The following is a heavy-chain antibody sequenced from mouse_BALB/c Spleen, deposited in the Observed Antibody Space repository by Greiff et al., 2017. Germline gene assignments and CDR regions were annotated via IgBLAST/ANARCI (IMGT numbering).Heavy chain of an antibody. V-gene: IGHV5-15*02. Sequence: EVMLVESGGGLVQPGGSRKLSCAASGFTFSDYGMAWVRQAPGKGPEWVAFISNLAYSIYYADTVTGRFTISRENAKNTLYLEMSSLRSEDTAMYYCARAIDGYSYAMDYWGQGTSVTVSS. D-gene: IGHD2-3*01. CDR3: ARAIDGYSYAMDY. CDR2: ISNLAYSI. J-gene: IGHJ4*01. CDR1: GFTFSDYG.